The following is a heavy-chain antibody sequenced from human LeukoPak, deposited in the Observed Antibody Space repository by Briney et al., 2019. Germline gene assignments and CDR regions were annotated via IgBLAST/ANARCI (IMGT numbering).Heavy chain of an antibody. Sequence: GGSLRLSCAASGFTVSSNYMSWVRQAPGKGLEWVSVIYSGGSTYYADSVKGRFTISRDNSKNTLYLQMNSLRAEDTAVYYCANLDWTYYYDSSGYYFDYWGQGTLVTVSS. V-gene: IGHV3-66*01. CDR3: ANLDWTYYYDSSGYYFDY. D-gene: IGHD3-22*01. J-gene: IGHJ4*02. CDR1: GFTVSSNY. CDR2: IYSGGST.